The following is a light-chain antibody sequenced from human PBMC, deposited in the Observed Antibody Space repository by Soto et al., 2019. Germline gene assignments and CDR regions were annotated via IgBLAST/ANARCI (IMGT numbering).Light chain of an antibody. Sequence: DIQMTQSPSSLSSSIGDTVTIICRASQNIERYLNWYQKKEGRAPQLLMFAAANLESGVPSRFRGSGSGTDFTLTISSLQPVDFATYYCQQTHSTIHSFGQGTKVDIK. J-gene: IGKJ2*01. V-gene: IGKV1-39*01. CDR1: QNIERY. CDR2: AAA. CDR3: QQTHSTIHS.